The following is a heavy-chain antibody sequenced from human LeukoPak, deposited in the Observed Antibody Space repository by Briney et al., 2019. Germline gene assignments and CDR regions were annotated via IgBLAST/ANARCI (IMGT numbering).Heavy chain of an antibody. CDR2: IYYSGST. V-gene: IGHV4-39*01. Sequence: SETLSLTCTVSGGSISSSSYYWGWIRQPPGKGLEWIGSIYYSGSTYYNPSLKSRVTISVDTSKNQFSLKLSSVTAADTAVYYCARVEMATIPDAFDIWGQGTMVTVSS. CDR1: GGSISSSSYY. CDR3: ARVEMATIPDAFDI. J-gene: IGHJ3*02. D-gene: IGHD5-24*01.